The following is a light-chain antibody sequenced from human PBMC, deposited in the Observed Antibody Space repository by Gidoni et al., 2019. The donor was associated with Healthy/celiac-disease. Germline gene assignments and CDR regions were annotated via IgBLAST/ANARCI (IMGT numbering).Light chain of an antibody. J-gene: IGLJ1*01. Sequence: QSALTQPASVSGSPGQPITISCTGTISDVGGSNYVSWYQQHPGKAPKLMIYDVSNRPSGVSNRCSGSKSGNTASLTISGLQAEDEADYYCSSYTSSSTLYVFGTGTKVTVL. CDR2: DVS. CDR3: SSYTSSSTLYV. CDR1: ISDVGGSNY. V-gene: IGLV2-14*01.